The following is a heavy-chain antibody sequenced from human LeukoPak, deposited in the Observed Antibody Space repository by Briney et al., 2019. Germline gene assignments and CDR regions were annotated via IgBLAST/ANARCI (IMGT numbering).Heavy chain of an antibody. V-gene: IGHV3-23*01. CDR3: VKVSYDIVVTKNRIPKLSWLDP. CDR2: ISGSGTST. D-gene: IGHD2-21*01. CDR1: GFIFSSYA. J-gene: IGHJ5*02. Sequence: GGSLRLSCVASGFIFSSYAMTWVRQTPGKGLEWVSGISGSGTSTYYAAYVRGRFTISGDNSEKKLHLQMNSLRVEDTATYYCVKVSYDIVVTKNRIPKLSWLDPWGQGIMVAVSS.